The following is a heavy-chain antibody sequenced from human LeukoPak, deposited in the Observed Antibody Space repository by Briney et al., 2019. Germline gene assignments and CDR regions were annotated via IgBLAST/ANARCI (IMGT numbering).Heavy chain of an antibody. CDR3: ATDLPLIAARAEGFDY. CDR2: FDPEDGET. D-gene: IGHD6-6*01. CDR1: GYTLTELS. V-gene: IGHV1-24*01. Sequence: ASVKVSCKVSGYTLTELSMHWVQQAPGKGLEWMGGFDPEDGETIYAQKFQGRVTMTEDTSTDTAYMELSSLRSEDTAVYYCATDLPLIAARAEGFDYWGQGTLVTVSS. J-gene: IGHJ4*02.